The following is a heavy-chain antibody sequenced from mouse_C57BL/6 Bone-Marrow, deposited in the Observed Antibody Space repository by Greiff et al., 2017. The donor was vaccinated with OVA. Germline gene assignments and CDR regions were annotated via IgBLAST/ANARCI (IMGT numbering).Heavy chain of an antibody. Sequence: VQLQQSGAELVKPGASVKVSCKASGYTFTSYWMHWVKQRPGQGLEWIGRIHPSDSDTNYNQKFQGKATLTVDKSSSTAYMQLSSLTSEDSAVYYCAIVYSNFSWFAYWGQGTLVTVSA. V-gene: IGHV1-74*01. CDR3: AIVYSNFSWFAY. D-gene: IGHD2-5*01. J-gene: IGHJ3*01. CDR1: GYTFTSYW. CDR2: IHPSDSDT.